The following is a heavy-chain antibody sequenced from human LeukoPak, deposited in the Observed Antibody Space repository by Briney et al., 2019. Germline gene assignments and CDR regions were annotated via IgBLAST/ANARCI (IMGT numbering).Heavy chain of an antibody. V-gene: IGHV1-18*01. CDR2: ISAYNGNT. D-gene: IGHD1-7*01. Sequence: ASVKVSCKASGYTFTCYGISWVRQAPGQGLEWMGWISAYNGNTNYAQKFQGRVTMTRDMSTSTVYMELSSLRSEDTAVYYCARDLGTGTAPFFDYWGQGTLVTVSS. CDR3: ARDLGTGTAPFFDY. J-gene: IGHJ4*02. CDR1: GYTFTCYG.